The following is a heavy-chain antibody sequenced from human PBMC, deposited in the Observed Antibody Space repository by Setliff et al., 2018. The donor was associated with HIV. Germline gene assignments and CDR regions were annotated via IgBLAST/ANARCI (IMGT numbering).Heavy chain of an antibody. CDR1: GGSISSHY. J-gene: IGHJ6*03. CDR3: ARCYYNFWSGYPLDYMDV. CDR2: IYTSGST. D-gene: IGHD3-3*01. V-gene: IGHV4-4*08. Sequence: KASETLSLTCTVSGGSISSHYWSWIRQPPGKGLEWIGYIYTSGSTNYNPSLKSRVTMSVGTSKNQFSLKLSSVTAADTAVYYCARCYYNFWSGYPLDYMDVWGKETTVTVSS.